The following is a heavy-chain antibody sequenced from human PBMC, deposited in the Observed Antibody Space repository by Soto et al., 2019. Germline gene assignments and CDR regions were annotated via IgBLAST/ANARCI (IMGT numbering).Heavy chain of an antibody. J-gene: IGHJ5*02. V-gene: IGHV4-31*03. D-gene: IGHD3-22*01. CDR2: IYYSGSA. CDR1: GGSISSGGYY. CDR3: ARGADTSGYDNWFDP. Sequence: SETLSLTCTVSGGSISSGGYYWTWIRQHPGKGLEWIGYIYYSGSAYYNPSLKSRVTISVDTSKNQFSLKLSSVTAADTAVYYCARGADTSGYDNWFDPWGQGTLVTVSS.